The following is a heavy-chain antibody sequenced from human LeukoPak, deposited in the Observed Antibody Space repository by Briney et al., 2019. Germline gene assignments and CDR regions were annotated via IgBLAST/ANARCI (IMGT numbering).Heavy chain of an antibody. CDR3: AKRGDYGGNSPFDY. V-gene: IGHV3-30*18. CDR1: GFTFSSYG. J-gene: IGHJ4*02. D-gene: IGHD4-23*01. Sequence: GGSLRLSCAASGFTFSSYGMHWVRQAPGKGLEWVAVISYDGSNKYYADSVKGRFTISRDNSKNTLYLQMNSLRAEDMAVYYCAKRGDYGGNSPFDYWGQGTLVTVSS. CDR2: ISYDGSNK.